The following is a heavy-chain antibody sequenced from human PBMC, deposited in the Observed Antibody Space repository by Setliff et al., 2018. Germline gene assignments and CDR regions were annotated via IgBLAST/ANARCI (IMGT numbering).Heavy chain of an antibody. D-gene: IGHD6-6*01. CDR3: ARGRNVAARLLDS. CDR1: GGTFSDYF. V-gene: IGHV4-34*08. CDR2: INHSGSS. J-gene: IGHJ4*02. Sequence: PSETLSLTCGASGGTFSDYFWTWIRQSPGKGLEWIGEINHSGSSNYNPSLKSRVTISIGTSNNQFSLKVTSVTAADTGIYYCARGRNVAARLLDSWGQGARVTVSS.